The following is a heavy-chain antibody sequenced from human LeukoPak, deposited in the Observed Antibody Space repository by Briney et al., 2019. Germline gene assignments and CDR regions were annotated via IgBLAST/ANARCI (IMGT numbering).Heavy chain of an antibody. J-gene: IGHJ4*02. CDR1: GFTFSSYG. CDR2: IWYDGSNK. Sequence: GGSLRLSCAASGFTFSSYGMHWVRQAPGKGLEWVAVIWYDGSNKYYADSVKGRFTISRDNSKNTLYLQMNSLRAEDTAAYYCARRGRYCSSTSCYIDYWGQGTLVTVSS. CDR3: ARRGRYCSSTSCYIDY. V-gene: IGHV3-33*01. D-gene: IGHD2-2*02.